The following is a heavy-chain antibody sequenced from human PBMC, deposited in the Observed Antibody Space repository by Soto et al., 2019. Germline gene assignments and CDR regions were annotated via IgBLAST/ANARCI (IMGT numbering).Heavy chain of an antibody. V-gene: IGHV1-3*01. CDR3: ARAEDDGDYWFDP. CDR2: INAGNGNT. J-gene: IGHJ5*02. Sequence: QVQLVQSGAEVKKPGASVKVSCKASGYTFTSYAMHWVRQAPGQRLEWMGWINAGNGNTKYSQKFQGRVTITRDTSASKAYMELSSLRSEDTAVYYCARAEDDGDYWFDPWGQGTLVTVSS. CDR1: GYTFTSYA. D-gene: IGHD4-17*01.